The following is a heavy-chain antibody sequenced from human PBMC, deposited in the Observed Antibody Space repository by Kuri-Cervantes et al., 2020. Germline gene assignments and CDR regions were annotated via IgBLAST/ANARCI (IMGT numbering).Heavy chain of an antibody. J-gene: IGHJ4*02. V-gene: IGHV1-46*01. CDR2: INPSGGST. D-gene: IGHD6-13*01. CDR1: GYTFTSYY. Sequence: ASVKVSCKASGYTFTSYYLHWVRQAPGQALEWMGLINPSGGSTSYAQNFQGRLTMTRDTSTRTVYMELSSLRSEDTAVYYCARQLVRDGATTIWGQGTLVTVSS. CDR3: ARQLVRDGATTI.